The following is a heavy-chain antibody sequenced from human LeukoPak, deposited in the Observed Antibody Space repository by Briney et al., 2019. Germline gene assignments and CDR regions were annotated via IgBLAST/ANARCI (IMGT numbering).Heavy chain of an antibody. D-gene: IGHD3-10*01. V-gene: IGHV3-23*01. Sequence: GASLRLSCAASGFIFSSYDMSWVRQAPGKGLEWVSSISGTGGNTYYADSVKGRFTVSRDNSKNTLYLQMNSLRAEDTAVYYCVSTGDKMDVWGQGTTVTVSS. CDR2: ISGTGGNT. J-gene: IGHJ6*02. CDR1: GFIFSSYD. CDR3: VSTGDKMDV.